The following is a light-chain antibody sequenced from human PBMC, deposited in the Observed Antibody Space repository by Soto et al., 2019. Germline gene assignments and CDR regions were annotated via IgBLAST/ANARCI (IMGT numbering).Light chain of an antibody. J-gene: IGKJ3*01. CDR2: DAS. CDR3: QQVNSFPH. V-gene: IGKV3-11*01. CDR1: QSIRNQ. Sequence: VLTQSPGTLSLPPGARVTLSCWASQSIRNQLLWYQQKPGQAPRLLIYDASNRANGIPARFSGSGFGTDFSLTISSLEPEDFAMYYCQQVNSFPHFGPGTKVDIK.